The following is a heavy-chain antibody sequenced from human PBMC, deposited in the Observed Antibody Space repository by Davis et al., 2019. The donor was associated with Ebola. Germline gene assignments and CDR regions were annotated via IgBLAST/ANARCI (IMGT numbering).Heavy chain of an antibody. CDR1: GFTFSSYA. Sequence: GGSLRLSCAASGFTFSSYAMSWVRQAPGKGLEWVSAISGSGGSTYYADSVKGRFTISRDNAKNSLYLQMNSLRDEDTAVYYCARYEYSSSSLWFDPWGQGTLVTVSS. V-gene: IGHV3-23*01. D-gene: IGHD6-6*01. J-gene: IGHJ5*02. CDR2: ISGSGGST. CDR3: ARYEYSSSSLWFDP.